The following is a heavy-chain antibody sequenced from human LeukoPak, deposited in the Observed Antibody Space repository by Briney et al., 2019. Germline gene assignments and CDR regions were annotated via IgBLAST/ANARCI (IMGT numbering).Heavy chain of an antibody. CDR3: AKVRPHFDY. V-gene: IGHV3-23*01. J-gene: IGHJ4*02. CDR2: INNNGDST. Sequence: PGGSLRLSCAASGFTFRNYAMSWVRQAPGKGLEWVSAINNNGDSTYYADSVKGRFTISRDNSKNTLHLQMNSLRAEDTAVYYCAKVRPHFDYWGQGNLVTVSS. CDR1: GFTFRNYA.